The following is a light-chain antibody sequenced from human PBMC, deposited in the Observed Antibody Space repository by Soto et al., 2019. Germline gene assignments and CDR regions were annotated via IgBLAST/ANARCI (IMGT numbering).Light chain of an antibody. Sequence: QSVLTQPPSVSGAPGQSVTISCTGSSSNIGAGSGVHWYQHLPGTAPKLLIYVNNKRPSGVPDRFSGSKSGTSASLAITGLQADDEADYYCQSHDSSLNSWVFGGGTKLTVL. CDR3: QSHDSSLNSWV. CDR2: VNN. CDR1: SSNIGAGSG. V-gene: IGLV1-40*01. J-gene: IGLJ3*02.